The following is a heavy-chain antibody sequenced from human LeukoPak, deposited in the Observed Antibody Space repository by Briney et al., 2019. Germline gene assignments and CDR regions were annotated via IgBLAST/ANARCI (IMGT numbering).Heavy chain of an antibody. D-gene: IGHD6-19*01. CDR2: LSASGSTS. CDR3: ARQGAYSSAIGMGY. V-gene: IGHV3-23*01. J-gene: IGHJ4*02. Sequence: GGSLRLSCAASGFSFSAYAMSWVRQAPGKGLQWVSTLSASGSTSYYTDSVKGRFNISRDKSKNTLYLQMNSLRAEDTAVYYCARQGAYSSAIGMGYWGQGTLVTVFS. CDR1: GFSFSAYA.